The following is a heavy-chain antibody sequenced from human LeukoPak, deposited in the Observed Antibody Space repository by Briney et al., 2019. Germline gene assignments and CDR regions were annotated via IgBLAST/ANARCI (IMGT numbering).Heavy chain of an antibody. J-gene: IGHJ4*02. CDR2: IDPSDSYT. CDR1: GYSFTTYW. V-gene: IGHV5-10-1*01. CDR3: ARWLAVAGTPPNFDF. D-gene: IGHD6-19*01. Sequence: GESLKISCKGSGYSFTTYWITWVRQMPGKGLEWMGKIDPSDSYTNYSPSFQGHVTFSADKSISTAYLQWSSLKASDTAMYYCARWLAVAGTPPNFDFWGQGTLVTVSS.